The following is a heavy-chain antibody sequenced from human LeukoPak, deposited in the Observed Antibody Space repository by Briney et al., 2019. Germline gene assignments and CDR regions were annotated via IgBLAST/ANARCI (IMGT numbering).Heavy chain of an antibody. CDR1: GGSISSSNW. V-gene: IGHV4-4*02. CDR2: IYHSGST. D-gene: IGHD3-22*01. Sequence: SETLSLTCAVSGGSISSSNWWSWVRQSPGKGLEWIGEIYHSGSTNYNPSLKSRVTISVDKSKNQFSLKLSSVTAADTAVYYCATRAGNPYYYDSSGFHFDYWGQGTLVTVSS. CDR3: ATRAGNPYYYDSSGFHFDY. J-gene: IGHJ4*02.